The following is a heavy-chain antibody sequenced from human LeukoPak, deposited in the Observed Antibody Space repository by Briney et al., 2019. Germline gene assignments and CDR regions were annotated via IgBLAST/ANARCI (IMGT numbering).Heavy chain of an antibody. Sequence: GGSLRLSCAASGFTFSSYAMSWVRQAPGKGLEWVSYFSSSGGGTFYAGSVKGRFTISSDNSKNTLYLQMNSLRADDTAVYYCAKAVGHIDYWGQGTLVTVSS. CDR2: FSSSGGGT. V-gene: IGHV3-23*01. J-gene: IGHJ4*02. CDR1: GFTFSSYA. CDR3: AKAVGHIDY.